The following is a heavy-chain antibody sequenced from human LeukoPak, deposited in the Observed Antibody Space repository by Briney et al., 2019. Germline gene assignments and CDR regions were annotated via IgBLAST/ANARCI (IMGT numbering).Heavy chain of an antibody. V-gene: IGHV3-23*01. Sequence: PGGSLRLSCAASGLSFSSYGMNWVRQAPGKGLEWVSGITGDAGRTYYADSVKGRFSISRDNSWNTLYLQMNSLRTDDTALYYCAKAVVGTGTLGYMDVWGKGTTVTISS. CDR1: GLSFSSYG. CDR2: ITGDAGRT. D-gene: IGHD1-14*01. J-gene: IGHJ6*03. CDR3: AKAVVGTGTLGYMDV.